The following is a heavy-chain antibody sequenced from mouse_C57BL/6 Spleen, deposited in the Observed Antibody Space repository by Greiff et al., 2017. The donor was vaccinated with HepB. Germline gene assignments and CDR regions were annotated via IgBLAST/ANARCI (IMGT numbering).Heavy chain of an antibody. D-gene: IGHD1-1*01. V-gene: IGHV5-16*01. J-gene: IGHJ1*03. CDR1: GFTFSDYY. CDR3: ARDPFYYYGSSYLYFDV. CDR2: INYDGSST. Sequence: EVMLVESEGGLVQPGSSMKLSCTASGFTFSDYYMAWVRQVPEKGLEWVANINYDGSSTYYLDSLKSRFIISRDNAKNILYLQMSSLKSEDTATYYCARDPFYYYGSSYLYFDVWGTGTTVTVSS.